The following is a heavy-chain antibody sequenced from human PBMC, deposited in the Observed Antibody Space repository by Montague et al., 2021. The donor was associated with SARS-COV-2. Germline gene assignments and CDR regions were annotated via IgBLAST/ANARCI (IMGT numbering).Heavy chain of an antibody. CDR2: IGGDGRDS. Sequence: SLRLSCAASGFTFDDYPTYWVRQRPGKGLECVSLIGGDGRDSYYTDSVRGRLTISRDNDKNSLYLYMNNLTTEDSALYYCAKDLSGYDYALYFDRWGRGTRVTVSS. D-gene: IGHD5-12*01. CDR1: GFTFDDYP. CDR3: AKDLSGYDYALYFDR. J-gene: IGHJ4*02. V-gene: IGHV3-43*02.